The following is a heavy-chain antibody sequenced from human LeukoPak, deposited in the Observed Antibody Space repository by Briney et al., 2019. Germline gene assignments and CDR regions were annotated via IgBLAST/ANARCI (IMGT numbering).Heavy chain of an antibody. Sequence: PGGSLRLSCAASGFTFSDYYMSWIRQAPGKGLEWVSYISSSGSTIYYADSVKGRFTISRDNAKNSLYLQMNSLRAEDTALYYCAKDAHGGRDQGQGYSFYYFDYWGQGTLVTVSS. D-gene: IGHD2-21*01. CDR3: AKDAHGGRDQGQGYSFYYFDY. J-gene: IGHJ4*02. V-gene: IGHV3-11*01. CDR2: ISSSGSTI. CDR1: GFTFSDYY.